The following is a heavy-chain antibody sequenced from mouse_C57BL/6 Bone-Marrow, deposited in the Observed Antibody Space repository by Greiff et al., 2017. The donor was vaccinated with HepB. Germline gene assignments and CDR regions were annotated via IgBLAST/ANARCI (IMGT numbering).Heavy chain of an antibody. CDR1: GFTFSDFY. V-gene: IGHV7-1*01. Sequence: EVQRVDSGGGLVQSGRSLRLSCATSGFTFSDFYMEWVRQAPGKGLEWIAASRNKANDYTTEYSASVKGRFIVSRDTSQSILYLQMNALRAEDTAIYYCARDRGWLLGAMDYWGQGTSVTVSS. CDR2: SRNKANDYTT. D-gene: IGHD2-3*01. CDR3: ARDRGWLLGAMDY. J-gene: IGHJ4*01.